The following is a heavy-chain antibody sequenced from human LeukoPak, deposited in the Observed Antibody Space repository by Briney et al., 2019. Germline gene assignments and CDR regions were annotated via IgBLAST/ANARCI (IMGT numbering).Heavy chain of an antibody. D-gene: IGHD6-13*01. CDR1: GYTFTGYY. CDR2: INPNSGGT. V-gene: IGHV1-2*02. J-gene: IGHJ4*02. CDR3: ARGPHSSSWFQGAITIDY. Sequence: ASVKVSCKASGYTFTGYYMHWVRQAPGQGLEWMGWINPNSGGTNYAQKFQGRVTITRDTSISTAYMELSRLRSDDTAVYYCARGPHSSSWFQGAITIDYWGQGTLVTVSS.